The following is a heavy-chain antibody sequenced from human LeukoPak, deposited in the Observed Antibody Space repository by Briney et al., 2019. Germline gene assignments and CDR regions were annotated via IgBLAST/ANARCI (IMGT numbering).Heavy chain of an antibody. J-gene: IGHJ4*02. V-gene: IGHV1-18*01. Sequence: ASVKVSCKASGYTFTTYGITWVRQAPGQGLEWMGWISVDSGNTNYAQNFQGRVTMTTDTSTSMAYMELRSLTSDDTAVYYCARTAPSLQVVTYPYYSDYWGQGTQVTVSS. CDR1: GYTFTTYG. CDR2: ISVDSGNT. D-gene: IGHD4-23*01. CDR3: ARTAPSLQVVTYPYYSDY.